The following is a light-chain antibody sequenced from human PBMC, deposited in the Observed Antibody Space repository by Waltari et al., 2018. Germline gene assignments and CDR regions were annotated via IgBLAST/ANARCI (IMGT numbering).Light chain of an antibody. Sequence: QSALTQPRSVSGSPGPSVTLSCTGTSSDFGGSNYVSWYQQHPGKAPKLMIYDVSKRPSGVPDRFSGSKSGNTASLTISGLQAEDEADYYCCSYAGSYTVVFGGGTKLTVL. CDR1: SSDFGGSNY. V-gene: IGLV2-11*01. CDR3: CSYAGSYTVV. J-gene: IGLJ2*01. CDR2: DVS.